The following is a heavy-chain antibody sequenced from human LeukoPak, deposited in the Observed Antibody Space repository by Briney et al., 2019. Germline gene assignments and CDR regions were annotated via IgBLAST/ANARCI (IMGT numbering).Heavy chain of an antibody. CDR2: ISAYNGNT. CDR1: GYTFTSYG. Sequence: GASVKVSCKASGYTFTSYGISWVRQAPGQGLEWMGWISAYNGNTNYAQKLQGRVTMTTDTSTSTAYMELRSLRSDDTAVYYCARIVGATYYYYMDVWGKGTTVTVSS. J-gene: IGHJ6*03. CDR3: ARIVGATYYYYMDV. V-gene: IGHV1-18*01. D-gene: IGHD1-26*01.